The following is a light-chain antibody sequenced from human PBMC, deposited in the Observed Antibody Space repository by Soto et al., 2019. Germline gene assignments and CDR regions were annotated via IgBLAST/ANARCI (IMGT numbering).Light chain of an antibody. J-gene: IGLJ2*01. CDR2: EVS. CDR3: CSYAGSSTFVV. Sequence: QSALTQPASVSGSPGQSITISCTGTSSDVGSYNLVSWYQQHPGKAPTLMIYEVSKRPSGVSNRFSGSKSGNTASLTISGLQAEDEADYYCCSYAGSSTFVVFGGGTKVTVL. V-gene: IGLV2-23*02. CDR1: SSDVGSYNL.